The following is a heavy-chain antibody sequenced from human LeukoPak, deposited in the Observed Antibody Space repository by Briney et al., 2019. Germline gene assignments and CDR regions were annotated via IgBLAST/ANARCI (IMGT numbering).Heavy chain of an antibody. Sequence: GASVKASCKASGYTFTSYAMHWVRQAPGQRLEWMGWINAGNGNTKYSQKFQGRVTVTRDTSASTAYMELSSLRSEDTAVYYCAREPDRDYDYVWGSDNWFDPWGQGTLVTVSS. D-gene: IGHD3-16*01. V-gene: IGHV1-3*01. J-gene: IGHJ5*02. CDR1: GYTFTSYA. CDR3: AREPDRDYDYVWGSDNWFDP. CDR2: INAGNGNT.